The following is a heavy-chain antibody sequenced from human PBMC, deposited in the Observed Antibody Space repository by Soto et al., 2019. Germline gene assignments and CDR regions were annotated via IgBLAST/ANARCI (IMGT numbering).Heavy chain of an antibody. J-gene: IGHJ4*02. D-gene: IGHD3-10*01. Sequence: AGGSLRLSCAASRFTFSSYAMTWVRQAPGKGLEWVSSITSDGFNTYYADSVKGRFTISRDNSKNTVYLQINSLRAEDTAVYYCSKSGDGYWGQGTLVTVSS. CDR3: SKSGDGY. CDR2: ITSDGFNT. V-gene: IGHV3-23*01. CDR1: RFTFSSYA.